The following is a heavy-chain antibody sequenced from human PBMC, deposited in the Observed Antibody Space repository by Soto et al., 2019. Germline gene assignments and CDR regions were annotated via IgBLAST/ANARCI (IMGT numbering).Heavy chain of an antibody. D-gene: IGHD3-3*01. CDR3: AREMTIFGVAPGGGVDV. Sequence: QLQLQESGSGLVQPSQTLSLTCTASGGSISTSGYSWSWIRQPPGGGLEWIGSIYQTGKTYVIPSLKSQVTMSLDKSKNQFSLNLTSVTAADTALYYCAREMTIFGVAPGGGVDVWGQGTTVTVSS. V-gene: IGHV4-30-2*01. J-gene: IGHJ6*02. CDR2: IYQTGKT. CDR1: GGSISTSGYS.